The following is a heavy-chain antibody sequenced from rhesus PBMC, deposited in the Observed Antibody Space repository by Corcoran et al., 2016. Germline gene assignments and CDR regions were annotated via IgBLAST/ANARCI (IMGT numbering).Heavy chain of an antibody. V-gene: IGHV4-80*01. Sequence: QVRLQESGPGLVKPSETLSLTCAVSGGSFSSYWWSWIRQPPGKGLEWIGESNGNGGSTNYNPSLKSRVTISKAASKNQFSLKLSSVTAADTAVYYCASLYYALDYWGQGVLVTVSS. CDR1: GGSFSSYW. D-gene: IGHD2-2*01. CDR2: SNGNGGST. J-gene: IGHJ4*01. CDR3: ASLYYALDY.